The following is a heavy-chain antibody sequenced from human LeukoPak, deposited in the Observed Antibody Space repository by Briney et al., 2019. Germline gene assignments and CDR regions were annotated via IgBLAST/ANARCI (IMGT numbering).Heavy chain of an antibody. V-gene: IGHV3-74*01. J-gene: IGHJ4*02. CDR1: GFTISSFW. CDR3: ARGAYSFDY. D-gene: IGHD4-11*01. Sequence: PGGSLRLSCAASGFTISSFWMPWVRQAPGKGLVWVARINSDSTSTSYVDYVKGRLTISRDNAKNTLYLQMSSLRADDTAVYYCARGAYSFDYWGQGILVTVSS. CDR2: INSDSTST.